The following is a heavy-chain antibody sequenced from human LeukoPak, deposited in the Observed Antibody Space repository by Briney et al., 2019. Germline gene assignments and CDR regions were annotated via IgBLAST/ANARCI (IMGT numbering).Heavy chain of an antibody. CDR1: GFTFSSYA. CDR3: AKDGSNSGWSGDAFDI. D-gene: IGHD6-19*01. Sequence: PGGSLRLSCAASGFTFSSYAMSWVRQAPGKGLEWVSAISGSGGSTYYADSVKGRFTISRDNSKNTLYLQMNSLRAEDTAVYYCAKDGSNSGWSGDAFDIWGQGTMVTVSS. CDR2: ISGSGGST. V-gene: IGHV3-23*01. J-gene: IGHJ3*02.